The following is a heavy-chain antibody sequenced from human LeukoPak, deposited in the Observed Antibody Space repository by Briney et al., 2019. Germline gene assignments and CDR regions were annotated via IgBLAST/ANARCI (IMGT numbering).Heavy chain of an antibody. CDR1: GFTFSSYS. CDR2: ISSSGSYI. CDR3: ERALGNRDNYGGSHGPYIPEY. V-gene: IGHV3-21*01. D-gene: IGHD4-23*01. J-gene: IGHJ4*02. Sequence: KSGRSLRLSWAASGFTFSSYSMSWVRQAPGKGLEWVSSISSSGSYINYADSVKGRFTISRDNATNSLYQNMNSLRAEATAVYYCERALGNRDNYGGSHGPYIPEYWGQGTLVTVSS.